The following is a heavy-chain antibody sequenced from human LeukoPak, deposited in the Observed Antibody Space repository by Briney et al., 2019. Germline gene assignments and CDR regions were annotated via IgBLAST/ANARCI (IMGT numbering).Heavy chain of an antibody. CDR2: IYNDGTT. J-gene: IGHJ4*02. V-gene: IGHV4-59*01. CDR3: ARAPTPRGSSRY. Sequence: PSVTLSHTCTVSGDSISSFYWNWFRQPPGKGLEWIGYIYNDGTTKYNPSLGSRVYMSVDTSNDNFSLKMHSVAAADTAVYYCARAPTPRGSSRYWGQGILVTVSS. CDR1: GDSISSFY. D-gene: IGHD1-26*01.